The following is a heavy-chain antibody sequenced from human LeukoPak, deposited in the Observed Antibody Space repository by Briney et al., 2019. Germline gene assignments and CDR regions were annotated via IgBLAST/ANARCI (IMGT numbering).Heavy chain of an antibody. D-gene: IGHD2-2*01. CDR1: GITFSGSA. CDR3: TRQGGYCSSTSCYHFDY. J-gene: IGHJ4*02. Sequence: GGPLRLSCAASGITFSGSAMHWVRQASGKGLEWVGRIRSKANSYATAYAASVKGRFTISRDDSKNTAYLQMNSLKTEDTAVYYCTRQGGYCSSTSCYHFDYWGQGTLVTVSS. CDR2: IRSKANSYAT. V-gene: IGHV3-73*01.